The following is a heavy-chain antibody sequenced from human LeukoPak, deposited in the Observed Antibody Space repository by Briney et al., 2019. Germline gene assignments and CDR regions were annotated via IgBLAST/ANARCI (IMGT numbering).Heavy chain of an antibody. J-gene: IGHJ4*02. CDR2: IYSGGTT. D-gene: IGHD2-15*01. V-gene: IGHV4-39*01. Sequence: PSETRSLTCAVSGGSISSDSYYWGWIRQPPGKGLEWIGSIYSGGTTYYNPSLKSRVTISVDTSKNQFSLKLTSVTAADAAAYYCARHSRNCSGGYCYLYYWGQGTLVTVSS. CDR3: ARHSRNCSGGYCYLYY. CDR1: GGSISSDSYY.